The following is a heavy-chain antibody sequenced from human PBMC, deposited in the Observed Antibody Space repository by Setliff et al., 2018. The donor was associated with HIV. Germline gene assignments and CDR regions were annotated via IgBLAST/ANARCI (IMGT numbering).Heavy chain of an antibody. V-gene: IGHV3-30*02. CDR2: IRYTGSNK. J-gene: IGHJ4*02. CDR3: ARSPYGDYGLDY. CDR1: GFTFSSYG. Sequence: GGSLRLSCAASGFTFSSYGIHWVRQAPGKGLEWVAFIRYTGSNKYYADSVKGRFTISRDNAKNSLYLQMNTLRAEDTAVYFCARSPYGDYGLDYWGQGTLVTVSS. D-gene: IGHD4-17*01.